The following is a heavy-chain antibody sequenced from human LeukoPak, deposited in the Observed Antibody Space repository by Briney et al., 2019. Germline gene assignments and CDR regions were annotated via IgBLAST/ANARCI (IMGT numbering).Heavy chain of an antibody. CDR3: ARDYGSGSNWFDP. CDR1: GGSISSYY. CDR2: IYYSGST. Sequence: SETLSLTCTVSGGSISSYYWSWIRQPPGKGLEWIGYIYYSGSTNYNPSLKSRVTISVDTPKNQFSLKLSSVTAADTAVYYCARDYGSGSNWFDPWGQGTLVTVSS. D-gene: IGHD3-10*01. V-gene: IGHV4-59*01. J-gene: IGHJ5*02.